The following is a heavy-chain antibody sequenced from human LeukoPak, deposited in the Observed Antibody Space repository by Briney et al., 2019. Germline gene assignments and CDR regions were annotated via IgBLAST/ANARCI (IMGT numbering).Heavy chain of an antibody. V-gene: IGHV4-4*09. Sequence: SETLSLTCTVSGGSISSYYWSWIRQPPGKGLGWIGYIYTSGSTNYNPSLKSRVTISVDTSKNQFSLKLSSVTAADTAVYYCARQRYSSSWYPSPFDYWGQGTLVTVSS. J-gene: IGHJ4*02. CDR3: ARQRYSSSWYPSPFDY. CDR1: GGSISSYY. CDR2: IYTSGST. D-gene: IGHD6-13*01.